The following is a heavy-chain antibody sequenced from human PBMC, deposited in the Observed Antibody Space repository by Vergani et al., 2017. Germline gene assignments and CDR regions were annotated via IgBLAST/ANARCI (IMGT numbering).Heavy chain of an antibody. D-gene: IGHD3-10*01. J-gene: IGHJ4*02. Sequence: QVQLVQSGAEVKKPGASVKVSCQASGGTFSSYAISWVRQAPGQGLEWMGGIIPIFGTANYAQKFQGRVTITADESTSTAYMELSSLRSEDTAVYYCARDRGTYYGRNIGDYWGQGTLVTVSS. V-gene: IGHV1-69*13. CDR3: ARDRGTYYGRNIGDY. CDR2: IIPIFGTA. CDR1: GGTFSSYA.